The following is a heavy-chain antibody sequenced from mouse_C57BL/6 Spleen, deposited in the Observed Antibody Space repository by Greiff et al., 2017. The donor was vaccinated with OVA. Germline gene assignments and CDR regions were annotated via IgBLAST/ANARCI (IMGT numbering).Heavy chain of an antibody. CDR1: GYTFTSYW. CDR3: ARDYSKMDY. D-gene: IGHD2-5*01. Sequence: VQLQQPGAELVMPGASVKLSCKASGYTFTSYWMHWVKQRPGQGLEWIGEIDPSDSYTNYNQKFKGKSTLTVDKSSSTAYMQLSSLTSDDSAVYYCARDYSKMDYWGQGTTLTVSS. CDR2: IDPSDSYT. V-gene: IGHV1-69*01. J-gene: IGHJ2*01.